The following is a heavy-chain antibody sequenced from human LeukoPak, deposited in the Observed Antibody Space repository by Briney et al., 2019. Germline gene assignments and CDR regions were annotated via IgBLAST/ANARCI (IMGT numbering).Heavy chain of an antibody. D-gene: IGHD3-9*01. J-gene: IGHJ5*02. CDR3: ARLEGILRYFDWLSGRFDP. Sequence: PSETLSLTCTVSGGSISNYYWSWIRQPPGKGLEWIGFIHSNGGANYNASLNSRATISVDTSKNQFSLKLSSVTAADTAVYYCARLEGILRYFDWLSGRFDPWGQGTLVTVSS. CDR1: GGSISNYY. CDR2: IHSNGGA. V-gene: IGHV4-4*08.